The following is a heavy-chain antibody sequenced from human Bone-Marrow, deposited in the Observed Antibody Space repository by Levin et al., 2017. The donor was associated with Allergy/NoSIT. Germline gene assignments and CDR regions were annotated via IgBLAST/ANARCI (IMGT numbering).Heavy chain of an antibody. Sequence: SVKVSCKASGGTFNDHALTWVRQAPGQGPEWMGRIIPFAGTTNYAQQFQGRVSITADTSTSTAYLDVSSLRSADTAVYYCAMISCSGGYCYLDYWGQGTLVTVSS. J-gene: IGHJ4*02. CDR2: IIPFAGTT. CDR1: GGTFNDHA. D-gene: IGHD2-15*01. V-gene: IGHV1-69*04. CDR3: AMISCSGGYCYLDY.